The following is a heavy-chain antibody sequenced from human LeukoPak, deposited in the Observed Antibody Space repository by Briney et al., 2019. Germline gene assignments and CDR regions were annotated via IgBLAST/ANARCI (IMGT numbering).Heavy chain of an antibody. Sequence: ASVKVSCKASGYTFTSNYIHWVRQAPGQGLEWMGMIYPRDGSTSYAQKFQGRVTVTRDTSTSTVHMELSGLRSEDTVVYYCARDQEAFDCWGQGTLGSVSS. CDR1: GYTFTSNY. CDR3: ARDQEAFDC. J-gene: IGHJ4*02. V-gene: IGHV1-46*01. CDR2: IYPRDGST.